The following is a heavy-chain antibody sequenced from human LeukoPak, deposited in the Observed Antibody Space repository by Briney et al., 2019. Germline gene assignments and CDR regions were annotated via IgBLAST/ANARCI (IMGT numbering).Heavy chain of an antibody. Sequence: GGGLRLSCAASGFTFSSYGMHWVRQAPGKGLEWVAVISYDGSNKYYADSVKGRFTISRDNSNNTLYLQMNSLRAEDTAVYYCASESGPYSSSWIDYWGQGTLVSVSS. D-gene: IGHD6-13*01. J-gene: IGHJ4*02. CDR2: ISYDGSNK. V-gene: IGHV3-30*03. CDR3: ASESGPYSSSWIDY. CDR1: GFTFSSYG.